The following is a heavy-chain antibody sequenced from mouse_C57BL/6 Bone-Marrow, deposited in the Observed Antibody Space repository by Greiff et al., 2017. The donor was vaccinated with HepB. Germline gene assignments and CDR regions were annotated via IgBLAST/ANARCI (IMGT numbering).Heavy chain of an antibody. Sequence: QVQLQQPGAELVKPGASVKLSCKASGYTFTSYWMQWVKQRPGQGLEWIGEIDPSDSYTNYNQKFKGKATLTVDTSSSTAYMQLSSLTSEDSAVYYCARCYYSPFAYWGQGTLVTVSA. CDR2: IDPSDSYT. D-gene: IGHD2-3*01. CDR3: ARCYYSPFAY. CDR1: GYTFTSYW. V-gene: IGHV1-50*01. J-gene: IGHJ3*01.